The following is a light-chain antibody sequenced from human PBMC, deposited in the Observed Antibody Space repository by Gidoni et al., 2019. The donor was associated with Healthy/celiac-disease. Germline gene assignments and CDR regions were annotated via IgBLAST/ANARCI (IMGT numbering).Light chain of an antibody. J-gene: IGLJ2*01. CDR3: NSRDSSGNHQV. V-gene: IGLV3-19*01. CDR2: GKN. CDR1: SLRSSY. Sequence: SSELTQDPAVSVALGQTVRITGQGDSLRSSYASWYQQKPGQAPVLVIYGKNNRPSGIPDRFSGSSSGNTASLTITGAQAEDEADYYCNSRDSSGNHQVFGGGTKLTVL.